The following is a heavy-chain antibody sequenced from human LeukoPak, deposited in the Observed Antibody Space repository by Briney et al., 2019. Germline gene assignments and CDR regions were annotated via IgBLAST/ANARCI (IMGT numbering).Heavy chain of an antibody. CDR1: GYTFTSYG. D-gene: IGHD1-26*01. J-gene: IGHJ4*02. V-gene: IGHV1-18*01. Sequence: GAAVKLSCKASGYTFTSYGISWVRHPPGQGLEWMGWISAYNGDTNYAQKLQGRVTMTTDTSTTTAYMELRSLRSDDPAVYYCARNSGVGATVIGDYWGQGNLVTVSS. CDR3: ARNSGVGATVIGDY. CDR2: ISAYNGDT.